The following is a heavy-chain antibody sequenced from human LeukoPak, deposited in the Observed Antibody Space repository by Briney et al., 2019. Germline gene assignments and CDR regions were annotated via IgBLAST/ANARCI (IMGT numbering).Heavy chain of an antibody. V-gene: IGHV3-21*01. D-gene: IGHD4-11*01. Sequence: GGSLRLSCAASGFIFTNYFMSWVRQAPGKGLEWVSTISTSSSYKYYADSVKGRFTISRDNAKNSLYLQMDSLRAEDTAVYYCARDLEDYNNYGEMAIWGQGTLVTVSS. J-gene: IGHJ4*02. CDR2: ISTSSSYK. CDR3: ARDLEDYNNYGEMAI. CDR1: GFIFTNYF.